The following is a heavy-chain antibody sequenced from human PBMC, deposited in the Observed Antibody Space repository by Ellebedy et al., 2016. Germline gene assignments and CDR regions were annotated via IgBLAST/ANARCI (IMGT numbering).Heavy chain of an antibody. CDR2: IIPIFGTA. CDR1: GGTFSSYA. Sequence: ASVKVSCKASGGTFSSYAISWVRQAPGQGLEWMGGIIPIFGTANYAQKFQGRVTITADESTSTAYMELSSLRSDDTAVYYCASSPIVGVVPAAPRELVPYWFDPWGQGTLVTVSS. J-gene: IGHJ5*02. D-gene: IGHD2-2*01. CDR3: ASSPIVGVVPAAPRELVPYWFDP. V-gene: IGHV1-69*13.